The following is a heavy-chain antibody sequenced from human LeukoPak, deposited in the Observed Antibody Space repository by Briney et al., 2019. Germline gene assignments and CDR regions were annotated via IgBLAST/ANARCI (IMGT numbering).Heavy chain of an antibody. Sequence: GGSLRLSCAASGFTFSNAWMSWVRQAPGKGLEWVGRIKSKTDGGTTDYAAPVKGRFTISRDDSKNTLYLQMNSLKTEDTAVYYCTTDWRRATSLGFGELFFYWRQGTLVTVSS. J-gene: IGHJ4*02. D-gene: IGHD3-10*01. CDR1: GFTFSNAW. V-gene: IGHV3-15*01. CDR2: IKSKTDGGTT. CDR3: TTDWRRATSLGFGELFFY.